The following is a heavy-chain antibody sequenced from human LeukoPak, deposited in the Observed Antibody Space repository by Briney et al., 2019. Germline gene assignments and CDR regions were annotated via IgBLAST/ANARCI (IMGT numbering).Heavy chain of an antibody. Sequence: SGGSLRLSCAASGFTFTTYDMHWVRQAPGKGLVWVSRINSDGINTSYADSVKGRFTISRDNAKNTLNLQMNSLRAEDTAVYYCARDLGQYYDTSDNWFDPWGQGTLVTVSS. CDR3: ARDLGQYYDTSDNWFDP. CDR1: GFTFTTYD. V-gene: IGHV3-74*01. CDR2: INSDGINT. D-gene: IGHD3-22*01. J-gene: IGHJ5*02.